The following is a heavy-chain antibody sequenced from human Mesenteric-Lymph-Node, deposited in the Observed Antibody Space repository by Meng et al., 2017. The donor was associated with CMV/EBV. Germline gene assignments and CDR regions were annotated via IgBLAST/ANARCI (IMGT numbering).Heavy chain of an antibody. CDR1: GFSFTTYA. CDR2: VSHDGGTK. Sequence: GESLKISCVASGFSFTTYAMHWVRQTPDKGLEWMAVVSHDGGTKYHADSLRGRFTISRDNSKNTLYLEMNSLRPEDTAVYYCARDPQGSIGYCNTVSCSNRWFDPWGQGTLVTVSS. V-gene: IGHV3-30-3*01. CDR3: ARDPQGSIGYCNTVSCSNRWFDP. J-gene: IGHJ5*02. D-gene: IGHD2-15*01.